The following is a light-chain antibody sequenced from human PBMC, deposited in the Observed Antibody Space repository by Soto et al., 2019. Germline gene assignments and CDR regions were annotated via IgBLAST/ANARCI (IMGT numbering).Light chain of an antibody. CDR3: CSYAGSSTVV. CDR1: SSDVGSYNL. J-gene: IGLJ2*01. Sequence: QSALTQPASVSGSPGQSITISCTGTSSDVGSYNLVSCYQHHAGKAPKLMIYEGSKRPAGVSNRFSGSKSGNTASLTISGVQAEDDADYYYCSYAGSSTVVFGGGTKLTVL. V-gene: IGLV2-23*01. CDR2: EGS.